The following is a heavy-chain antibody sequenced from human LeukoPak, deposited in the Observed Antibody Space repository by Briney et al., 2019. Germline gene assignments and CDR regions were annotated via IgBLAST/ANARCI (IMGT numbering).Heavy chain of an antibody. J-gene: IGHJ4*02. CDR2: INPKSVGT. CDR1: GSIVTRYD. Sequence: ASVRASCKASGSIVTRYDMHWGRQSAGHRCKWLSWINPKSVGTNYARKFQGRVTMTRDTSISTAYTELRRLRSDDTAVYYCARGSGTYYYDSSGYCYLNLWGQGTLVTVSS. V-gene: IGHV1-2*07. CDR3: ARGSGTYYYDSSGYCYLNL. D-gene: IGHD3-22*01.